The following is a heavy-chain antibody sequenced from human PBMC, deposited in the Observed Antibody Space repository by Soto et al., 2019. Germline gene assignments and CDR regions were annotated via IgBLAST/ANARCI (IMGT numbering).Heavy chain of an antibody. Sequence: EVQLVESGGGLVKPGGSLRLSCAASGFTFSSYSMNWVRQAPGKGLEWVSSISSSSSYIYYADSVKGRFTISRDNAKNSLYLQMNSLRAVDTAVYYCARDRYDSSGYAGDWGQGTLVTVSS. CDR2: ISSSSSYI. J-gene: IGHJ4*02. CDR3: ARDRYDSSGYAGD. V-gene: IGHV3-21*01. D-gene: IGHD3-22*01. CDR1: GFTFSSYS.